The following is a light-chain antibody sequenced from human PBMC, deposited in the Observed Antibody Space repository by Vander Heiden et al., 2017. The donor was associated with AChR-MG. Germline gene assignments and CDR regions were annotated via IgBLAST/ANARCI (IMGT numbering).Light chain of an antibody. J-gene: IGKJ1*01. CDR3: QQYNSYSLT. CDR1: QSISSW. V-gene: IGKV1-5*03. CDR2: KAS. Sequence: DIQMTQSPSTLSASVGDRVTITCRASQSISSWLAWYQQKPGKAPNLRIYKASSLESGVPSRFSGSGSGTEFTLTISSLQPDDFATYYCQQYNSYSLTFGQGTKVEIK.